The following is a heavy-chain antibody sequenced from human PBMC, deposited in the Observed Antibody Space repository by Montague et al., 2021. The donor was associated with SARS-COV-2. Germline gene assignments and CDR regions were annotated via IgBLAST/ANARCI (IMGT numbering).Heavy chain of an antibody. Sequence: SLRLSCAASGFTFSSYWMNWVRQAPGKGLEWVATIKQDGSENYFLDSLKALFTISRDNAKNSMYLQMNSLRAEDTAVYYCAREDYDILTGYYSPYYYYGMDVWGQGTTVTVSS. CDR1: GFTFSSYW. J-gene: IGHJ6*02. CDR2: IKQDGSEN. CDR3: AREDYDILTGYYSPYYYYGMDV. D-gene: IGHD3-9*01. V-gene: IGHV3-7*01.